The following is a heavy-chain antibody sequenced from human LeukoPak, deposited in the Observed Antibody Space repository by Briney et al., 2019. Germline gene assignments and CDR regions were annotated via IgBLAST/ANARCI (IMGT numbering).Heavy chain of an antibody. CDR2: ISWNSGRI. Sequence: GRSLRLSCAASGFTFDDYAMHWDRQAPGKGLEWVSGISWNSGRIGYADSVKGRFTISRDNAKNSLYLQMNNLRAEDTALYYCAKAPAYYYDSSGPFDYWGQGTLVTVSS. J-gene: IGHJ4*02. CDR1: GFTFDDYA. CDR3: AKAPAYYYDSSGPFDY. V-gene: IGHV3-9*01. D-gene: IGHD3-22*01.